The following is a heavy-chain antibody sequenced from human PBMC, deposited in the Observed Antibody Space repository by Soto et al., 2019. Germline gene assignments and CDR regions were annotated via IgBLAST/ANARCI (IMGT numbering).Heavy chain of an antibody. V-gene: IGHV3-23*01. CDR1: GFTFSSSA. CDR3: AKSLNINWKNWFDP. CDR2: ISDSGDRT. J-gene: IGHJ5*02. D-gene: IGHD1-1*01. Sequence: EEQLLESGGGLVQPGESLRLSCAASGFTFSSSAMNWVRQTPGKGLEWVSLISDSGDRTHYADSVRGRFSISRDNSKNTLYLQTYSLRAEDTAVYYCAKSLNINWKNWFDPWGQGTLVTVSS.